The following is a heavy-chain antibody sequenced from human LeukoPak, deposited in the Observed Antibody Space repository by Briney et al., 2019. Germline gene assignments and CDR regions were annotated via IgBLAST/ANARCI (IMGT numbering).Heavy chain of an antibody. D-gene: IGHD6-19*01. CDR1: GGSSSSSSYY. CDR3: ARDSSGWSWFDP. J-gene: IGHJ5*02. V-gene: IGHV4-39*07. Sequence: SETLSLTCTVSGGSSSSSSYYWGWIRQPPGTGLEWIGEINHSGSTNYNPSLKSRVTISVDTSKNQFSLKLSSVTAADTAVYYCARDSSGWSWFDPWGQGTLVTVSS. CDR2: INHSGST.